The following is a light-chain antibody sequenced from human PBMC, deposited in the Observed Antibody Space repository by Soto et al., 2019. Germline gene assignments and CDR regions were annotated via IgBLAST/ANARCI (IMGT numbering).Light chain of an antibody. CDR2: DVS. CDR1: SSDVGAYNF. CDR3: SSYAGSYTQL. J-gene: IGLJ2*01. V-gene: IGLV2-11*01. Sequence: QSALTQSRSVSGSPGQSVTISCTGTSSDVGAYNFVSWYQHNPGKAPQLMIFDVSARPSGVPDRFSGSKSANTASLTISGLQTEDEADYFCSSYAGSYTQLFGGGTKLTVL.